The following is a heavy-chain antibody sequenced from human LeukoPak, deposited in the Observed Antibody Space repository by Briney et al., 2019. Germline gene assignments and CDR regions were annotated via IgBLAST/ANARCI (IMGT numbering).Heavy chain of an antibody. CDR1: GGSISSGGYY. D-gene: IGHD4-17*01. Sequence: SETLSLTCTVSGGSISSGGYYWSWIRQHPGKGLEWIGYIYYSGSTYYNPSLKSRVTISVDTSKNQFSLKLSSVTAADTAVYYCARLNLGTVTGTAFDYWGQGTLVTVSS. CDR3: ARLNLGTVTGTAFDY. J-gene: IGHJ4*02. CDR2: IYYSGST. V-gene: IGHV4-31*03.